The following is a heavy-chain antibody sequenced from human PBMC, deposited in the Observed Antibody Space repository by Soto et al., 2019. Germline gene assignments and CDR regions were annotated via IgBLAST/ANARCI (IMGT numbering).Heavy chain of an antibody. CDR3: ARERDTTGYILRY. CDR2: IYARGTT. CDR1: GFTVSNNY. V-gene: IGHV3-53*01. Sequence: EVQLVESGGGLIQPGGSLRLSCAASGFTVSNNYMTWVRQAPGKGLEWVSIIYARGTTYYADSVKGRFTISRDNSDNTLYLHMNNLRDEDTAMYYCARERDTTGYILRYWGQGTLVTVSS. J-gene: IGHJ4*02. D-gene: IGHD3-9*01.